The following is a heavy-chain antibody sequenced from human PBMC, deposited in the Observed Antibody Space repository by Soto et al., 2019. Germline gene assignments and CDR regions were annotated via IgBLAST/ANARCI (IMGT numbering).Heavy chain of an antibody. Sequence: SETLSLTCAVSGGSISSSDWWTWVRQAPGKGLEWIGKIYHGGGTNYSPSLKSRVTISIDKSKNHFSLKLSSVTAADTAVYYCARDRGLDCSSTSCYRLGNWFDPWGQGTLVTVSS. J-gene: IGHJ5*02. D-gene: IGHD2-2*02. CDR2: IYHGGGT. CDR3: ARDRGLDCSSTSCYRLGNWFDP. CDR1: GGSISSSDW. V-gene: IGHV4-4*02.